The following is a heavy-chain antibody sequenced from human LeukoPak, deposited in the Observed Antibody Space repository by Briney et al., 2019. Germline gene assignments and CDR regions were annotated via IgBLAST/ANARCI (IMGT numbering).Heavy chain of an antibody. J-gene: IGHJ6*04. CDR3: AKDPPPADV. Sequence: PGGSLRLSCAASGFTFSSYGMHWVRQAPGKGLEWVAVIWYDGSNKYYADSVKGRFTISRDNSKNTLCLQMNSLRAEDTAVYYCAKDPPPADVWGKGTTVTVSS. V-gene: IGHV3-33*06. CDR1: GFTFSSYG. CDR2: IWYDGSNK.